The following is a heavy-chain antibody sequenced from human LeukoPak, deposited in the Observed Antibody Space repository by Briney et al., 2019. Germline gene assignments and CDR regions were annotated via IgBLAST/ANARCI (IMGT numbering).Heavy chain of an antibody. J-gene: IGHJ4*02. D-gene: IGHD1-26*01. CDR2: IHYTGSA. CDR3: ARYSGSYVYFDS. CDR1: GGSISSSSYY. V-gene: IGHV4-39*07. Sequence: SETLSLTCTVSGGSISSSSYYWGWIRQPPGKGLEWIGHIHYTGSANYNPSLTSRVSLSIDTSKNKFSLRLSSVTAADTALYFCARYSGSYVYFDSWGQGTLVTVSS.